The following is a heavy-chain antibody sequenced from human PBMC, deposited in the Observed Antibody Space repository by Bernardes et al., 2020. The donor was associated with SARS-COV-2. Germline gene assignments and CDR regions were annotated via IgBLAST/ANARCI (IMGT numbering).Heavy chain of an antibody. V-gene: IGHV3-7*01. CDR2: IKEDGSKK. J-gene: IGHJ4*02. D-gene: IGHD3-16*01. CDR3: AREGSGEFDY. Sequence: GGSLRLSCAASGFTFSSYSMSWVRQTPGKGLEWVSNIKEDGSKKEYVDSVKGRFTISRDNAENSLYLQMNSLRTEDTAVYYCAREGSGEFDYWGQGTLVTVSS. CDR1: GFTFSSYS.